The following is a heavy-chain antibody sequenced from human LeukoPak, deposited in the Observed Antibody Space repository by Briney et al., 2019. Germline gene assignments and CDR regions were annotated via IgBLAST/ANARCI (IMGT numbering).Heavy chain of an antibody. CDR3: ARLLEGVAGTWGY. CDR2: IYPGDSDT. J-gene: IGHJ4*02. V-gene: IGHV5-51*01. Sequence: PGESLKISCKGSGYSFSTYWIAWVRQMPGKGLEWMGIIYPGDSDTRYSPSFQGQVTISADKSISTAYLQWSSLKASDSAVYYCARLLEGVAGTWGYWGQGTLVTVSS. D-gene: IGHD6-19*01. CDR1: GYSFSTYW.